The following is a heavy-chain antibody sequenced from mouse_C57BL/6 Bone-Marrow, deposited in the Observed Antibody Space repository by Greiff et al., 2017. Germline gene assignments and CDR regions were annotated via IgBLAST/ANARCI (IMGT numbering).Heavy chain of an antibody. J-gene: IGHJ1*03. CDR3: ARPRPLYYDYDGWYFDV. CDR2: ISSGGSYT. Sequence: EVKLMESGGDLVKPGGSLKLSCAASGFTFSSYGMSWVRQTPDKRLEWVATISSGGSYTYYPDSVKGRFTISRDNAKNTLYLQKSSLKSEDTAMYCCARPRPLYYDYDGWYFDVWGTGTTVTVSS. D-gene: IGHD2-4*01. CDR1: GFTFSSYG. V-gene: IGHV5-6*01.